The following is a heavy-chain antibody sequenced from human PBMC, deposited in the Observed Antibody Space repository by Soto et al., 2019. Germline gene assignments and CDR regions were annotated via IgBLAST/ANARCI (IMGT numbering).Heavy chain of an antibody. CDR2: ISGSGATT. D-gene: IGHD5-12*01. CDR3: AKAGGGYTKWDFDS. V-gene: IGHV3-23*01. J-gene: IGHJ4*01. CDR1: GFSFSGYA. Sequence: EVQLLEPGGGSVQPGGSLRLSCAASGFSFSGYAMAWVRQAPGKGLEWVSGISGSGATTYYADSVKGRCTISRDNSKNTMSLQVNRLSAEDTAVYYCAKAGGGYTKWDFDSWGHGSLVTVSS.